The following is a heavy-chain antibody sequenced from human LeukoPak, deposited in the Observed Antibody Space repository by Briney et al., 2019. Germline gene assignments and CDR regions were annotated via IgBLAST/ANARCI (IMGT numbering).Heavy chain of an antibody. D-gene: IGHD6-13*01. V-gene: IGHV1-2*02. J-gene: IGHJ5*02. Sequence: GASVKVSCKASGYTFTGYYMHWVRQAPGQGLEWMGWINPNSGGTNYAQKFQGRVTMTRDTSISTAYMELSRLRSDDTAVYHCAREAAAGTFSVFDPWGQGTLVTVSS. CDR1: GYTFTGYY. CDR3: AREAAAGTFSVFDP. CDR2: INPNSGGT.